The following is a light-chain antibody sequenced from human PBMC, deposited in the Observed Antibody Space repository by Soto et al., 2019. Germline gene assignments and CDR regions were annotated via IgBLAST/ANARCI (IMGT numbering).Light chain of an antibody. CDR1: QTINSW. CDR3: KQYDSIPYT. Sequence: DLQMTQSPSTLSASVRDRVTITCRASQTINSWLAWYQQRPGKAPRLLIYKASTLESGVPSRFSGSGSGTEFTLIISTLQPDDFATYYCKQYDSIPYTFGQGTKLDIK. CDR2: KAS. J-gene: IGKJ2*01. V-gene: IGKV1-5*03.